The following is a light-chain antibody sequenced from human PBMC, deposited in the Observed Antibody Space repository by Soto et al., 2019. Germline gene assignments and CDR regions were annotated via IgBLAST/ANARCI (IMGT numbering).Light chain of an antibody. CDR2: DVS. CDR3: SSYSSTSTPVV. Sequence: QSALTQSASVSGSPGQSITISCTGTSSDVGIFNYVSWYQHHPGKVPRLMIYDVSHRPSGVSNRFSGSKSGNTASLTISGLQAEDEADYYCSSYSSTSTPVVFGGGTQLTVL. J-gene: IGLJ2*01. CDR1: SSDVGIFNY. V-gene: IGLV2-14*03.